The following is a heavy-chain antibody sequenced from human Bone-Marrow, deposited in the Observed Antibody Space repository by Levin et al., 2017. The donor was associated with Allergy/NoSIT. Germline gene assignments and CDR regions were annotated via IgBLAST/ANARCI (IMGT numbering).Heavy chain of an antibody. CDR3: ARDADDILTHYSRTYHGLDV. D-gene: IGHD3-9*01. CDR2: IYHDGGEK. J-gene: IGHJ6*02. V-gene: IGHV3-33*01. Sequence: GGSLRLSCAASGFSLKNYGMHWVRQAPGKRLEWVAIIYHDGGEKYYADSVQGRFTISRDNSKNTLYLQMDNLRAEDTAVYYCARDADDILTHYSRTYHGLDVWGQGATVTVSS. CDR1: GFSLKNYG.